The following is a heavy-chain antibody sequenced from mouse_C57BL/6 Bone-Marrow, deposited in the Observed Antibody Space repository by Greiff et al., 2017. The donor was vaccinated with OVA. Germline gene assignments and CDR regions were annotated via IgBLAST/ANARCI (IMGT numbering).Heavy chain of an antibody. D-gene: IGHD1-1*01. CDR2: INYDGSST. V-gene: IGHV5-16*01. CDR3: ARERFPHYYGSSHWYFDV. CDR1: GFTFSDYY. Sequence: EVKLMESEGGLVQPGSSMKLSCTASGFTFSDYYMAWVRQVPEKGLEWVANINYDGSSTYYLDSLKSRFIISRDNAKNILYLQMSSLRSEDTATYYCARERFPHYYGSSHWYFDVWGTGTTVTVSS. J-gene: IGHJ1*03.